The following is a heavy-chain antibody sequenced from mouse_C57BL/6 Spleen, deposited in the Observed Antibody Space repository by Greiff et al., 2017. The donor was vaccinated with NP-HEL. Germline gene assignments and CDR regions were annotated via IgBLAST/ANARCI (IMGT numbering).Heavy chain of an antibody. CDR3: ARGGGYEIRYFDV. CDR1: GYTFTSYW. J-gene: IGHJ1*03. D-gene: IGHD2-2*01. Sequence: QVQLQQPGAELVKPGASVKLSCKASGYTFTSYWMQWVKQRPGQGLEWIGEIDPSDSYTNYNQKFKGKATLTVDTSSSTAYMQLSSLTSEDSAVYYCARGGGYEIRYFDVWGTGTTVTVSS. CDR2: IDPSDSYT. V-gene: IGHV1-50*01.